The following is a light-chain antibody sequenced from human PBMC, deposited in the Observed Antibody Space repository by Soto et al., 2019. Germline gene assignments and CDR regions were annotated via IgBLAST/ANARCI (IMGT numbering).Light chain of an antibody. Sequence: DIKMTQSPSSLSASVGDRVSLTCRASQDISTWLAWFRQKPGKAPELLIHDASTLQSGVPSRFSGSGTGSAFTLTISSLQPEDFATYYCQQAKTFPFTFGQGTKVEIK. CDR2: DAS. V-gene: IGKV1-12*01. J-gene: IGKJ2*01. CDR3: QQAKTFPFT. CDR1: QDISTW.